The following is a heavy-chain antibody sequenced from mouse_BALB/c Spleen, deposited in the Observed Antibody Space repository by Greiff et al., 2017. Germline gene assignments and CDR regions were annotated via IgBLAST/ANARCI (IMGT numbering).Heavy chain of an antibody. CDR3: ARHELRLPYFDY. J-gene: IGHJ2*01. CDR2: ISNGGGST. V-gene: IGHV5-12-2*01. CDR1: GFTFSSYT. D-gene: IGHD1-2*01. Sequence: EVMLVESGGGLVQPGGSLKLSCAASGFTFSSYTMSWVRQTPEKRLEWVAYISNGGGSTYYPDTVKGRFTISRDNAKNTLYLQMSSLKSEDTAMYYCARHELRLPYFDYWGQGTTLTVSS.